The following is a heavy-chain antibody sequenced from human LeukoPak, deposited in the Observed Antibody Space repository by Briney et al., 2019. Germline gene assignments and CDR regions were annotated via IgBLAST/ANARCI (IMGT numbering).Heavy chain of an antibody. CDR3: ARHDSFIPY. J-gene: IGHJ4*02. Sequence: GGSLRLSCAASGFTFNYYAMSWVRQAPGKGLVWVSGISDNEGSTYYTDSVKGRFTISRDNTKNTVYLQMNNLRPDDTAVYFCARHDSFIPYWGQGTLVTVSS. V-gene: IGHV3-23*01. CDR1: GFTFNYYA. CDR2: ISDNEGST. D-gene: IGHD5-18*01.